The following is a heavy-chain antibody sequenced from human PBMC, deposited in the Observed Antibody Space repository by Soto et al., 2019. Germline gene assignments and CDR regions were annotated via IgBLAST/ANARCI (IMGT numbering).Heavy chain of an antibody. D-gene: IGHD2-2*01. CDR1: GGSVNIGSYY. V-gene: IGHV4-61*01. CDR3: ARYLGGYCSSTSCLPFDY. J-gene: IGHJ4*02. CDR2: IYYSGGT. Sequence: SETLSLTCTVSGGSVNIGSYYWSWIRQHPGKGLEWIGYIYYSGGTDYNPSLKSRVTISIDTSKNQFSLTLTSVTAADTAVYYCARYLGGYCSSTSCLPFDYWGQGTLVTVSS.